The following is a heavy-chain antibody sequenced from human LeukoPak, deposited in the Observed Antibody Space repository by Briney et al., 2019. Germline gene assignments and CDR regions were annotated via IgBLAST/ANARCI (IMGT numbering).Heavy chain of an antibody. CDR1: GFTFSDYY. CDR2: ISSSGSTI. Sequence: PGGSLRLSCAASGFTFSDYYMSWIRQAPGKGLEWVSYISSSGSTIYYADSVKGRFTISRDNAKNSLYLQMNSLRAEDTAVYYCARSGIVGAISAFDIWGQGTMVTVSS. CDR3: ARSGIVGAISAFDI. D-gene: IGHD1-26*01. J-gene: IGHJ3*02. V-gene: IGHV3-11*04.